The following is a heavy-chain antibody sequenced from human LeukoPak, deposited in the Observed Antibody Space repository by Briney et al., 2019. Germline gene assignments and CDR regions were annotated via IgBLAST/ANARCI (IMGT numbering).Heavy chain of an antibody. CDR2: MNPNSGNT. CDR1: GYTFTSYD. V-gene: IGHV1-8*01. Sequence: ASVTVSYKASGYTFTSYDINWVRQATGQGREWMGWMNPNSGNTGYAQKFQGRVTMTRNTSISTAYMELSSLRSEDTAVYYCARGQSITMVRGVKITYFDYWGQGTLVTVSS. J-gene: IGHJ4*02. CDR3: ARGQSITMVRGVKITYFDY. D-gene: IGHD3-10*01.